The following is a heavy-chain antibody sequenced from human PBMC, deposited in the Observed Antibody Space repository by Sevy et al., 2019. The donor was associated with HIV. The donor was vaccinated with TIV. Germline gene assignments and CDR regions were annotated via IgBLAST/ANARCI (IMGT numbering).Heavy chain of an antibody. V-gene: IGHV3-13*01. CDR2: CGTAGDT. D-gene: IGHD5-18*01. Sequence: GGSLRLSCAASGFTFSSYDMHWVRQATGKGLEWVSDCGTAGDTYYPGSVKGRFTISRENAKNSLYLQMNSLRAGDTAVYYCARKRGYSYGGTSDGMDVWGQGTTVTVSS. J-gene: IGHJ6*02. CDR1: GFTFSSYD. CDR3: ARKRGYSYGGTSDGMDV.